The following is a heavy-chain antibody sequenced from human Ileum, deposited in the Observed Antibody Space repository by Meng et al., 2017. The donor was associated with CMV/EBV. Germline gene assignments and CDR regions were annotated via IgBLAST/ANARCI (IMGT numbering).Heavy chain of an antibody. J-gene: IGHJ5*01. D-gene: IGHD2-2*01. CDR3: TKNAKGGYCTSNSCFIPGMDA. CDR1: GCTFKSHV. Sequence: GESLSLSCGASGCTFKSHVMNWVRQAPGKGPEWVSSISGSGSYTDYADSVKGRFSISRDNSKNIVYLQTSSLRGEDTATYYCTKNAKGGYCTSNSCFIPGMDAWGQGTPVTVSS. CDR2: ISGSGSYT. V-gene: IGHV3-23*01.